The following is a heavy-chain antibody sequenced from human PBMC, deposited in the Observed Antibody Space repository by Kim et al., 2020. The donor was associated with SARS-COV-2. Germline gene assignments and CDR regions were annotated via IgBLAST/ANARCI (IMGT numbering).Heavy chain of an antibody. CDR1: GFTFSSYW. J-gene: IGHJ4*02. CDR3: ARAGYSSGWYDWYYFDY. D-gene: IGHD6-19*01. Sequence: GGSLRLSCAASGFTFSSYWMHWVRQAPGKGLVWVSRINSDGSSTSYADSVKGRFTISRDNAKNTLYLQMNSLRAEDTAVYYCARAGYSSGWYDWYYFDYWGQGTLVTVSS. V-gene: IGHV3-74*01. CDR2: INSDGSST.